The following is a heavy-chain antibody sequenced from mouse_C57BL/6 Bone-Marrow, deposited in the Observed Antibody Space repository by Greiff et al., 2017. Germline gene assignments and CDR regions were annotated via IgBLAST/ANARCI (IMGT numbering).Heavy chain of an antibody. CDR2: IDPENGDT. J-gene: IGHJ4*01. CDR1: GFNIQDDY. Sequence: EVQLQQSGAELVRPGASVKLSCTASGFNIQDDYMHWVKQRPEQGLEWIGWIDPENGDTEYASKFQGKATITADTSSNTADLQLSSLTSEDTAVYYCTTWGCSSLGYASDYWVQGTSVTVSS. D-gene: IGHD1-1*01. V-gene: IGHV14-4*01. CDR3: TTWGCSSLGYASDY.